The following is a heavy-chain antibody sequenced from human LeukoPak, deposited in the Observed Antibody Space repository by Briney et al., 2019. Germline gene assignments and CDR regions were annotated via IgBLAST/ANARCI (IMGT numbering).Heavy chain of an antibody. J-gene: IGHJ4*02. CDR1: GGSINGYY. CDR2: IYYTGST. CDR3: ARGDYEWFYDY. D-gene: IGHD4-17*01. V-gene: IGHV4-59*08. Sequence: SETLSLTCTVSGGSINGYYWSWIRQPPGKGLEWIGYIYYTGSTNYNPSLKSRVTISVDTFKNQFSLKLSSVTAADTAVYYCARGDYEWFYDYWGQGTLVTVSP.